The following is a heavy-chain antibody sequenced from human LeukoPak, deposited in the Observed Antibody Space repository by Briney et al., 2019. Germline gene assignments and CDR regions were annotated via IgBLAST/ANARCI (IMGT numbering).Heavy chain of an antibody. J-gene: IGHJ4*02. CDR3: AQRATDY. CDR1: GFTFSSYA. V-gene: IGHV3-30-3*01. Sequence: PGGSLRLSRAASGFTFSSYAMHWVRQAPGKGLEWVAVISYDGSNKYYADSVKGRFTISRDNSKNTLYLQMNSLRAEDTAVYYCAQRATDYWGQGTLVTVSS. CDR2: ISYDGSNK. D-gene: IGHD2-2*01.